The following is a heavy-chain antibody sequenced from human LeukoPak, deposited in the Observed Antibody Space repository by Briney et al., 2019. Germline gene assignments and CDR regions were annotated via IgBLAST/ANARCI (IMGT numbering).Heavy chain of an antibody. CDR3: ARTLRSSSRYYFDY. D-gene: IGHD6-13*01. J-gene: IGHJ4*02. Sequence: PSETLSLTCTVSGGSISSYYWSWIRQPAGKGLEWTGRIYTSGSTNYNPSLKSRVTMSVDTSKNQFSLKLSSVTAADTAVYYCARTLRSSSRYYFDYWGQGTLVTVSS. CDR2: IYTSGST. V-gene: IGHV4-4*07. CDR1: GGSISSYY.